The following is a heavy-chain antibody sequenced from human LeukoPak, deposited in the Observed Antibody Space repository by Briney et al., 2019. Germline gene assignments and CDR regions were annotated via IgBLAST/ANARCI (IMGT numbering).Heavy chain of an antibody. CDR3: ARVPYYYDSSGYYYYYYGMDV. J-gene: IGHJ6*02. CDR2: INGDGSST. D-gene: IGHD3-22*01. Sequence: GGSLRLSCAASGFTFSSYWMHWVRQAPGKGLVWVSRINGDGSSTSYADSVKGRFTISRDNAKNTLYLQMNSLRAEDTAVYYCARVPYYYDSSGYYYYYYGMDVWGQGTTVTVSS. CDR1: GFTFSSYW. V-gene: IGHV3-74*01.